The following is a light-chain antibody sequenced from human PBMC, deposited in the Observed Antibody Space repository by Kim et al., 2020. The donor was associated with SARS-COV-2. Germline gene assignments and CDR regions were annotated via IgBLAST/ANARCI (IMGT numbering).Light chain of an antibody. V-gene: IGKV1-39*01. J-gene: IGKJ1*01. CDR1: ENNGKY. Sequence: AAVGDSVTITCRTSENNGKYLNWYQKKPGKAPKLLIYAASNLQSGVPSRFSGSGSRTDFSLTITNLQPEDVATYFCQQSSAIPWTFGQGTKVDIK. CDR2: AAS. CDR3: QQSSAIPWT.